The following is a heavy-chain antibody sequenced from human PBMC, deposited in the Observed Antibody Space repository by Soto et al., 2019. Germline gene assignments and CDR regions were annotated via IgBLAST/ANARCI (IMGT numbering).Heavy chain of an antibody. CDR1: GGSIRNNC. D-gene: IGHD3-10*01. V-gene: IGHV4-59*01. CDR2: IYYSGST. CDR3: ARDHPGIPHFAS. J-gene: IGHJ4*02. Sequence: PSETLSLTCAVSGGSIRNNCWSWIRQPPGKGLEWIGYIYYSGSTNYNPSLKRRVSISLDTSKNQFSLRQTCVTAADTAVYYCARDHPGIPHFASGGQGPLVPVSP.